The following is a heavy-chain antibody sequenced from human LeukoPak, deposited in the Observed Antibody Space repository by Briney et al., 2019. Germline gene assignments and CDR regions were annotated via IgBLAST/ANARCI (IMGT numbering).Heavy chain of an antibody. Sequence: SETLSLTCTVSGGSISSYYWSWIRQPPGKGLEWIGYIYYSGSTNYNPSLKSRVTISVDTSKNQFSLKLSSVTAADTAVYYCARGMVVVAPAATYYYGMDVWGQGTTVTVSS. J-gene: IGHJ6*02. V-gene: IGHV4-59*01. CDR2: IYYSGST. CDR1: GGSISSYY. CDR3: ARGMVVVAPAATYYYGMDV. D-gene: IGHD2-2*01.